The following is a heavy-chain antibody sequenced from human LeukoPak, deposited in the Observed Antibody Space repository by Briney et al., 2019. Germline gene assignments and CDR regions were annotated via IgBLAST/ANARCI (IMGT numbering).Heavy chain of an antibody. J-gene: IGHJ4*02. CDR2: IWYDGSDK. CDR1: GFTFSTYG. CDR3: AREGGQQLGSFDY. Sequence: GRSLRLSCAASGFTFSTYGMHWVRQAPGQGLEWEAIIWYDGSDKYYADSVKGRFAISRDNSKNTLYLQMNSLKDEDTAVYYCAREGGQQLGSFDYWGQGTLVTVSS. D-gene: IGHD6-13*01. V-gene: IGHV3-33*01.